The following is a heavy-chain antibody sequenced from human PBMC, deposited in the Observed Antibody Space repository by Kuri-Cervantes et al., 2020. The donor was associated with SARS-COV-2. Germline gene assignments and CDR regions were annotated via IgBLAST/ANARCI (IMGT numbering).Heavy chain of an antibody. J-gene: IGHJ6*03. D-gene: IGHD5-18*01. CDR1: GGSISSGSYY. CDR2: IYYSGST. Sequence: SETLSLTWTVSGGSISSGSYYWSWIRQPAGKGLEWIGYIYYSGSTNYNPSLKSRVTISVDTSKNQFSLKLSSVTAADTAVYYCATQLMGYSYGFGPFGSYYYMDVWGKGTTVTVSS. V-gene: IGHV4-61*10. CDR3: ATQLMGYSYGFGPFGSYYYMDV.